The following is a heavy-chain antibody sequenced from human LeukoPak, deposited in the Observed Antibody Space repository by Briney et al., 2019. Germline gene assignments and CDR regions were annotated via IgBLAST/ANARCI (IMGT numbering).Heavy chain of an antibody. D-gene: IGHD1-26*01. V-gene: IGHV3-30*18. CDR3: AKDRSGSYFDY. CDR1: GFTFSSYG. Sequence: GGSLRLSCAASGFTFSSYGMHWVRQAPGKGLEWVAVISYDGSNKYYADSVKGRFTISRDNSKNTLYLQMNSLRAEDTAVYYCAKDRSGSYFDYWGQGTLVTVSS. J-gene: IGHJ4*02. CDR2: ISYDGSNK.